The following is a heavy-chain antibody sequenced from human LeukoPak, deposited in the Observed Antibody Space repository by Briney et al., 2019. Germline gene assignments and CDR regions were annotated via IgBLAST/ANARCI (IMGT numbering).Heavy chain of an antibody. CDR2: IKESEKT. V-gene: IGHV4-34*01. CDR1: GGSFSGYY. Sequence: PSATLSLTCAVSGGSFSGYYWSWIRQPPGKGLAWIGEIKESEKTNYNPSLKRRVTISIDTSKNQFSLKLSSVTAADPAVYYCAREGLRNVHNPLGYWGQGTQVTVSS. D-gene: IGHD5-24*01. CDR3: AREGLRNVHNPLGY. J-gene: IGHJ4*02.